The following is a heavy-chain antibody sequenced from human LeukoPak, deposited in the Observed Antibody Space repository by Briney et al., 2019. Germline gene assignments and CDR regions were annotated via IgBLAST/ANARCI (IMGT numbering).Heavy chain of an antibody. CDR2: IYHSGNT. Sequence: PSESLSLTCTVSGGSISNYYWSWIRQPPGKGLEWVGYIYHSGNTNYNPSLKSRVTISVDTSKNQFSLKLSSVTAADTAVYYCARDRQFSSWYPYAAFDIWGQGTMVTVSS. J-gene: IGHJ3*02. CDR3: ARDRQFSSWYPYAAFDI. CDR1: GGSISNYY. V-gene: IGHV4-59*12. D-gene: IGHD6-13*01.